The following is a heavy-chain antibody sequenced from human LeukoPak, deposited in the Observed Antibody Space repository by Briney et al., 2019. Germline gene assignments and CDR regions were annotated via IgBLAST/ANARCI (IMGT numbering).Heavy chain of an antibody. D-gene: IGHD4-23*01. J-gene: IGHJ3*02. CDR1: GGSISSSSYY. V-gene: IGHV4-39*07. CDR2: IYYSGRT. Sequence: SETLSLTCTVSGGSISSSSYYWGWIRQPPGKGLEWIGYIYYSGRTYYNPSLKSRVTISLDRSKNQFSLKLSSVTAADTAVYFCARGYGDNSGAFDIWGQGTLVTVSS. CDR3: ARGYGDNSGAFDI.